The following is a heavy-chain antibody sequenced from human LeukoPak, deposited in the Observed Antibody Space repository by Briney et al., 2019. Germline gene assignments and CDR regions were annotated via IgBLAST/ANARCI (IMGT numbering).Heavy chain of an antibody. CDR2: ISSSSSYI. D-gene: IGHD6-6*01. V-gene: IGHV3-21*01. Sequence: GGSLRLSFAASGFTFSSYSMNWVRQAPGKGLEWVSSISSSSSYIYYADSVKGRFTISRDNAKNSLYLQMNSLRAEDTAVYYCARLQIAAQIDYWGQGTLVTVSS. CDR3: ARLQIAAQIDY. CDR1: GFTFSSYS. J-gene: IGHJ4*02.